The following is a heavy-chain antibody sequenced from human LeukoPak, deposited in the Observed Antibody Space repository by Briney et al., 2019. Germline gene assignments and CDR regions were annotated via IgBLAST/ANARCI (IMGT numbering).Heavy chain of an antibody. V-gene: IGHV4-30-2*05. CDR1: GGSISSGGYY. J-gene: IGHJ5*02. D-gene: IGHD3-22*01. CDR3: ASRLTMTGNWFDP. Sequence: PSQTLSLTCTVSGGSISSGGYYWSWIRQPPGKGLEWIGYIYHSGSTYYNPSLKSRVTISVDTSKNLFSLKLSSVTAADTAVYYCASRLTMTGNWFDPWGQGTLVTVSS. CDR2: IYHSGST.